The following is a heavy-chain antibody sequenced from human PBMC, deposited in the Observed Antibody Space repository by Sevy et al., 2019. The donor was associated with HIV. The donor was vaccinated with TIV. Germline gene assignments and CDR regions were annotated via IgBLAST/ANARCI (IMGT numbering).Heavy chain of an antibody. D-gene: IGHD3-22*01. V-gene: IGHV3-53*01. J-gene: IGHJ3*02. CDR1: GFTVSSNY. CDR3: ARGPYYYDSSGMMEGAFDI. Sequence: GGYLRLSCAASGFTVSSNYMSWVRQAPGKGLEWVSVIYSGGSTYYADSVKGRFTISRDNSKNTLYLQMNSLRAEDTAVYYCARGPYYYDSSGMMEGAFDIWGQGTMVTVSS. CDR2: IYSGGST.